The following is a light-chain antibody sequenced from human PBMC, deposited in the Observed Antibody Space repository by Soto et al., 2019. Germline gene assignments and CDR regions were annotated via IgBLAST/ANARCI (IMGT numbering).Light chain of an antibody. CDR3: AAWDDSLNGRV. CDR1: SSNIGSNT. Sequence: QSVLTQPPSASGTPGQRVTISCSGSSSNIGSNTVNWYQQLPGTAPKLLIYSNNQRPSGVPDRFFGSKSGTSASLAISGLQSEDEADYYCAAWDDSLNGRVFGGGTKVTVL. V-gene: IGLV1-44*01. CDR2: SNN. J-gene: IGLJ3*02.